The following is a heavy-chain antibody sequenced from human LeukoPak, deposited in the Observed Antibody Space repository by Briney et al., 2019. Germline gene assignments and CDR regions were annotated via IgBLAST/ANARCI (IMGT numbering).Heavy chain of an antibody. Sequence: PSETLSLTCTVSGGSISSSSYYWGWIHQPPGKGLEWIGSIYYSGSANYNPSLKSRVTISVDTSKNQFSLKLSSVTAADTAVYYCARHEKLGQFDYWGQGTLVTVSS. V-gene: IGHV4-39*01. CDR2: IYYSGSA. J-gene: IGHJ4*02. CDR3: ARHEKLGQFDY. CDR1: GGSISSSSYY. D-gene: IGHD3-10*01.